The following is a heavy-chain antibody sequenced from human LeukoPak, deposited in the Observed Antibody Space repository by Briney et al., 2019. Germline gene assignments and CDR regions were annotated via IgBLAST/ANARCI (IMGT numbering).Heavy chain of an antibody. CDR1: EFTFSSYG. CDR2: IWYDGSNK. CDR3: ARKAYYYGSGSYLGY. D-gene: IGHD3-10*01. J-gene: IGHJ4*02. V-gene: IGHV3-33*01. Sequence: GGSLRLSCAASEFTFSSYGMHWVRQAPGKGLEWVAVIWYDGSNKYYADSVKGRFTISRDNSKNTLYLQMNSLRAEDTAVYYCARKAYYYGSGSYLGYWGQGTLVTVSS.